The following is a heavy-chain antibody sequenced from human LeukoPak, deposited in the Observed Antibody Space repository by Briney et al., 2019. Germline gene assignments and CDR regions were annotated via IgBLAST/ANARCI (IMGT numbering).Heavy chain of an antibody. J-gene: IGHJ4*02. D-gene: IGHD6-19*01. CDR2: IKQDGSEK. CDR1: GFTFSSSW. CDR3: ARDSSGPDD. Sequence: GGSLRLSCAASGFTFSSSWMSWVRQAPGKGLEWVANIKQDGSEKYCLDSVKGRFTISRDNAKNSLYLQMSSLRADDTAVYYCARDSSGPDDWGQGTLVTVSS. V-gene: IGHV3-7*01.